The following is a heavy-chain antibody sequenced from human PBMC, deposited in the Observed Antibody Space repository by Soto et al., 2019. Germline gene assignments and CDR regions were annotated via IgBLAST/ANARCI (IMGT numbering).Heavy chain of an antibody. J-gene: IGHJ6*02. D-gene: IGHD1-7*01. V-gene: IGHV6-1*01. CDR1: GDSVSSNSAA. CDR3: ARDRKGITGTTVGMAV. CDR2: TYYKSKWYN. Sequence: SQTLSLTCAITGDSVSSNSAAWNWIRQSPSRGLEWLGRTYYKSKWYNDYAVSVKSRITINPDTSKNQFSLLLNSVTPEDTAVYYCARDRKGITGTTVGMAVWGQGTTVTVSS.